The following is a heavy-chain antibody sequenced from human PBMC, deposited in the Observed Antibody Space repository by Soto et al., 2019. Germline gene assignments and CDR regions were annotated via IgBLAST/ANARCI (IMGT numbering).Heavy chain of an antibody. CDR2: TYYRSKWYN. D-gene: IGHD6-19*01. J-gene: IGHJ4*02. V-gene: IGHV6-1*01. CDR1: GDSVSSNSAA. Sequence: PSQTLSLTCAISGDSVSSNSAAWNWIRQSPSRGLEWLGRTYYRSKWYNDYAVSVKSRITINPDTSKNQFSLQLNSVTPEDTAVYYCAREVAVAGTREYYLDYWGQGTLVTVSS. CDR3: AREVAVAGTREYYLDY.